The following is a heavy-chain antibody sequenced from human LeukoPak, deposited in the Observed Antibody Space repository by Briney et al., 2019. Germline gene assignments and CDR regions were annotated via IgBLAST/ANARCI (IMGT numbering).Heavy chain of an antibody. CDR3: ARDRWFDP. V-gene: IGHV3-66*02. Sequence: TGGSLRLSCAASEFTVSSNYMSWVRQAPGKGLEWVSVIDSGGSTYYADPVKGRFTISRDNSKNTLYLQMNSLRAEDTAVYYCARDRWFDPWGQGTLVTVSS. CDR1: EFTVSSNY. J-gene: IGHJ5*02. CDR2: IDSGGST.